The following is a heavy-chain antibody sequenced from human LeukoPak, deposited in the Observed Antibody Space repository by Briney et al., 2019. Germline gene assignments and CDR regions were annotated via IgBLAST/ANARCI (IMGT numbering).Heavy chain of an antibody. Sequence: GGSLRLSCAASGFTFSSYEMNWVRQAPGKGLEWVSYISSSGSTIYYADSVKGRFTISRDNAKNSLYLQMNSLRAEDTALYYCAKDSQWLGIGYFDYWGQGTLVTVSS. V-gene: IGHV3-48*03. D-gene: IGHD6-19*01. CDR1: GFTFSSYE. J-gene: IGHJ4*02. CDR2: ISSSGSTI. CDR3: AKDSQWLGIGYFDY.